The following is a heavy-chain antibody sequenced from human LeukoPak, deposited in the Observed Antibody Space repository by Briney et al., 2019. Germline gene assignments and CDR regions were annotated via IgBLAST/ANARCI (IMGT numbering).Heavy chain of an antibody. CDR3: ARDGAMGTYAFDI. CDR1: GGSISSGGYS. V-gene: IGHV4-30-2*01. D-gene: IGHD1-7*01. CDR2: IYHSGST. J-gene: IGHJ3*02. Sequence: LSLTCAVSGGSISSGGYSWSWIRQPPGKGLEWIGYIYHSGSTYYNPSLKSRVTISVDRSKNQFSLKLSSVTAADTAVYYCARDGAMGTYAFDIWGQGTMVTVSS.